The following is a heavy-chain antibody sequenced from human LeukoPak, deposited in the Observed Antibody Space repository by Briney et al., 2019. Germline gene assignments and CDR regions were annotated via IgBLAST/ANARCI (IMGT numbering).Heavy chain of an antibody. CDR3: ARHRGRDGYNSHY. CDR1: GVSISSSNSY. Sequence: SETLSLTCAVSGVSISSSNSYWGWIRQPPGKGLEWIGSIYYSGSTYYNPSLKSRVTMSVDTTKNQFSLKLTSVTAADTAVYYCARHRGRDGYNSHYWGQGTLVTVSS. J-gene: IGHJ4*02. D-gene: IGHD5-24*01. V-gene: IGHV4-39*01. CDR2: IYYSGST.